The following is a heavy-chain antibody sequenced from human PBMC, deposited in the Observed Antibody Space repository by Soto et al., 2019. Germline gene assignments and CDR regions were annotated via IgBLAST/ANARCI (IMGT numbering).Heavy chain of an antibody. CDR3: AREAPMDV. J-gene: IGHJ6*02. V-gene: IGHV3-53*01. Sequence: PLGSLRLSCAASGFTVSSKYMSWVRQAPGKGLEWVSVIWSAGLIYYADSVRGRFTISRDISKNILYLEMTSLRADDTAVYYCAREAPMDVWGQGTTVTVSS. CDR2: IWSAGLI. CDR1: GFTVSSKY.